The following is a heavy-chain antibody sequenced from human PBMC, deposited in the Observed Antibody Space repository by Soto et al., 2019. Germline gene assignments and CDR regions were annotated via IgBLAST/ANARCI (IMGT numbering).Heavy chain of an antibody. CDR1: GGTFVRHV. CDR3: ASPACAAAWCSPSHNLDR. J-gene: IGHJ5*02. V-gene: IGHV1-69*09. D-gene: IGHD2-2*01. Sequence: QVQLVQSGAEVKKPESSVKVSCKTSGGTFVRHVISWVRQAPGQGPEWMGKINPLSGISNYAQKFQERATITADTDSSTAYMELSSLRSDDTSVYYCASPACAAAWCSPSHNLDRWGQGTLVTVSS. CDR2: INPLSGIS.